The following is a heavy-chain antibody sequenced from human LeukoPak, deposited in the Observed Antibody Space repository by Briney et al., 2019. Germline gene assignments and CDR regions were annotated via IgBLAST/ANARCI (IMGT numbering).Heavy chain of an antibody. V-gene: IGHV3-66*02. J-gene: IGHJ4*02. CDR2: VYSGGST. D-gene: IGHD2-15*01. CDR1: GFSARGNY. CDR3: ARDLGWDNVTSFHF. Sequence: GGSLRLSCEGSGFSARGNYMSWVRQAPGKGLEWVAVVYSGGSTNHADAVKGRFSVSRDNSKDTLYLQMNNLRPEDTGVYFCARDLGWDNVTSFHFWGLETQVTVSS.